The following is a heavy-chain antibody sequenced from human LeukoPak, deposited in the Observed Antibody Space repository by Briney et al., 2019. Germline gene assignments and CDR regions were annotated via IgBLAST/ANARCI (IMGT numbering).Heavy chain of an antibody. D-gene: IGHD3-10*01. V-gene: IGHV1-24*01. J-gene: IGHJ4*02. CDR1: GYTLTELS. CDR3: ATGSRSVLPWSGEFDY. Sequence: ASVKVSCKVSGYTLTELSMHWVRQAPGKGLEWMGGFDPEDGETIYAQKFQGRVTMTEDTSTDTAYMELSSLRSEDTAVYYCATGSRSVLPWSGEFDYWGQGTLVTVSS. CDR2: FDPEDGET.